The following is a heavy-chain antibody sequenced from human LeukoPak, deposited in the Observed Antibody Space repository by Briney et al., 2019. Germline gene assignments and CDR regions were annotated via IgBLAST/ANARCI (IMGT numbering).Heavy chain of an antibody. Sequence: ASVKVSCKASGYTFTSYGISWVRQAPGQGLEWMGWISAYNGNTNYAQKLQGRVTMTTDTSTSTAYMELRSLRSDDTAVYYCARDQHLRYGDPEEYYGMDVWGQGTTVTVSS. CDR3: ARDQHLRYGDPEEYYGMDV. V-gene: IGHV1-18*01. CDR2: ISAYNGNT. CDR1: GYTFTSYG. J-gene: IGHJ6*02. D-gene: IGHD4-17*01.